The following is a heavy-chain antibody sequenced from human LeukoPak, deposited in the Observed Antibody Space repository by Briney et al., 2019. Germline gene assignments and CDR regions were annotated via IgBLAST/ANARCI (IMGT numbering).Heavy chain of an antibody. J-gene: IGHJ6*03. CDR3: ARTGYSSSFFGFYYYYYYMDV. CDR1: GFSFSSFG. D-gene: IGHD6-13*01. Sequence: GGSLRLSCAASGFSFSSFGMHWVRQAPGKGLEWVAVISYDGSNKYYADSVKGRFTISRDNSKNTLYLQMNSPRAEDTAVYYCARTGYSSSFFGFYYYYYYMDVWGKGTTVTVSS. CDR2: ISYDGSNK. V-gene: IGHV3-30*03.